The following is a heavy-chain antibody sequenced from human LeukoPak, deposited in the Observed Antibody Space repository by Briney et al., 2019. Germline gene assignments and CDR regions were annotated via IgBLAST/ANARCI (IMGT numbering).Heavy chain of an antibody. CDR2: ISWNSGSI. CDR3: AKDTGFEAVAGLGDAFDT. V-gene: IGHV3-9*01. J-gene: IGHJ3*02. CDR1: GFTFDDYA. D-gene: IGHD6-19*01. Sequence: GRSLRLSCAASGFTFDDYAMHWVRQAPGKGLEWVSGISWNSGSIGYADSVKGRFTISRDNAKNSLYLQMNSLRAEDTALYYCAKDTGFEAVAGLGDAFDTWGQGTMVTVSS.